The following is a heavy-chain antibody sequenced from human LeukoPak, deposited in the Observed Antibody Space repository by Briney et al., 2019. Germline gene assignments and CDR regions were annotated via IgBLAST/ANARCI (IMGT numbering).Heavy chain of an antibody. CDR2: LYNTGST. D-gene: IGHD3-16*02. CDR1: TDFLTNDFY. J-gene: IGHJ4*02. CDR3: ARDKDGYVWGTYRW. V-gene: IGHV4-38-2*02. Sequence: PSQTLSLTCPLSTDFLTNDFYWGWVRLPPGKGLEWIGGLYNTGSTDYKPSLKDRATLSLDPPKHPVSPRPTSVTAPGPAVSYRARDKDGYVWGTYRWWGQGTLVTVSS.